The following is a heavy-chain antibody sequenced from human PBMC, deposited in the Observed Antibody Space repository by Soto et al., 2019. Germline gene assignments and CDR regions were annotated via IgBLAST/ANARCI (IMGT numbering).Heavy chain of an antibody. CDR2: IYHTGNA. CDR1: GDSISNSRFY. V-gene: IGHV4-39*01. D-gene: IGHD3-22*01. Sequence: PSETLSLTCGVSGDSISNSRFYWAWIRQPPGEGLEWIGSIYHTGNAYYNPSLKSRVTISVDTSKNQFSLKVTPVTAADTALYYCARDYFDSSDYTTNWFDPWGQGTLVTVSS. CDR3: ARDYFDSSDYTTNWFDP. J-gene: IGHJ5*02.